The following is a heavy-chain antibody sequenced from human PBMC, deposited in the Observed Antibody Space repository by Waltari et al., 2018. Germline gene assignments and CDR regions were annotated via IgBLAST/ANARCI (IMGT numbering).Heavy chain of an antibody. CDR2: IYPTDSDV. CDR1: HYTFTNSW. CDR3: ARRLLVPGSVFLDFFDS. J-gene: IGHJ4*02. D-gene: IGHD2-8*02. V-gene: IGHV5-51*01. Sequence: EVQLVQSGAAVKKPGDPLKISCQGPHYTFTNSWIARVRQMPGKGLEWRGYIYPTDSDVRYSPSFQGQVTISADKSTGTAYLQWNSLKASDTAMYYCARRLLVPGSVFLDFFDSWGQGTQVTVSS.